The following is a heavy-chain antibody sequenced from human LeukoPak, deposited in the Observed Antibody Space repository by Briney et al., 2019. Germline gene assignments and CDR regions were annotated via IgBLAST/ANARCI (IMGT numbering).Heavy chain of an antibody. Sequence: SETLSLTCTVSGGSISSYYWSWIRQPPGKGLEWIGYIYYSGSTNYNPSLKSRVTISVDTSKNQFSLKLSSVTAADTAVYYCARDRTALDAFDIWGQGTMVTVSS. D-gene: IGHD5-18*01. J-gene: IGHJ3*02. V-gene: IGHV4-59*01. CDR1: GGSISSYY. CDR3: ARDRTALDAFDI. CDR2: IYYSGST.